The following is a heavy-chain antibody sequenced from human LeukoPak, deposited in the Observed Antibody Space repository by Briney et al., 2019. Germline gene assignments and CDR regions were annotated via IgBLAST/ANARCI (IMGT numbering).Heavy chain of an antibody. CDR1: GGSISSYY. D-gene: IGHD3-3*01. CDR3: ARDSSWSGYPDY. V-gene: IGHV4-59*01. Sequence: SETLSLTCTVSGGSISSYYWSWIRQPPGKGLEWIGYIYYSGGTSYNPSLKSRVTISADTSKNQFSLKLSSVTAADTAVYYCARDSSWSGYPDYWGQGTLVTVSS. CDR2: IYYSGGT. J-gene: IGHJ4*02.